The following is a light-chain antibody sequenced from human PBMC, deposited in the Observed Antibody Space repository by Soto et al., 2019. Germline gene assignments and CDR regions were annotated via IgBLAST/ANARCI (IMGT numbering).Light chain of an antibody. Sequence: SYELTQPPSVSVAPGMTARITCGGSDIGSKSVHWYQQKPGQAPVLDIYYEIDRPSGITERFSGSNSGNTATLTITRVDAGDEADYYCHVWDSDTNHVVFGGGTQLTVL. CDR1: DIGSKS. CDR3: HVWDSDTNHVV. V-gene: IGLV3-21*01. CDR2: YEI. J-gene: IGLJ2*01.